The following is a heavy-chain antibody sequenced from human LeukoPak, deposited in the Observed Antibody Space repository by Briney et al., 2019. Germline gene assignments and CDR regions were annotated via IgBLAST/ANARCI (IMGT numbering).Heavy chain of an antibody. V-gene: IGHV3-21*04. Sequence: GGSLRLSCAASGLTFSSYSMNWVRQAPGKGLEWVSSISSSSSYIYYADSVKGRFTISRDNAKNSLYLQMNSLRAEDMALYYCAKAIALSISDAFDIWGQGTMVTVSS. CDR3: AKAIALSISDAFDI. CDR2: ISSSSSYI. CDR1: GLTFSSYS. D-gene: IGHD2-2*01. J-gene: IGHJ3*02.